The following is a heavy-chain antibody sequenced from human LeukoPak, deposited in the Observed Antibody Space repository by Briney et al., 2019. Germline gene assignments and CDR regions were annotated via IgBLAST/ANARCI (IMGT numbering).Heavy chain of an antibody. CDR1: GYTFTSSY. CDR3: ARTGEPDAYYGMDV. V-gene: IGHV1-46*01. Sequence: ASVKVSCKASGYTFTSSYMHWVRQAPGQGLEWMAIINPSGGSTSYAQKFQGRVTMTRDTATSTVYMELSSLRPEDTAVYYCARTGEPDAYYGMDVWGQGTTVTVSS. CDR2: INPSGGST. D-gene: IGHD7-27*01. J-gene: IGHJ6*02.